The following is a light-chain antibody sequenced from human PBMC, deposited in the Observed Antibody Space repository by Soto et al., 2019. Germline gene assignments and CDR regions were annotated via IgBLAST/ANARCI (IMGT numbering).Light chain of an antibody. CDR2: GAS. Sequence: EIVMTQSPATLSVSPGERATLSCRASQSVSSNLAWYQQKPGQAPRLLIYGASTRATGIPARFSGSGSGTEFTLTISSLQSEDFAVYYCQQYGSSQETFGQGTKVDIK. J-gene: IGKJ1*01. CDR1: QSVSSN. CDR3: QQYGSSQET. V-gene: IGKV3-15*01.